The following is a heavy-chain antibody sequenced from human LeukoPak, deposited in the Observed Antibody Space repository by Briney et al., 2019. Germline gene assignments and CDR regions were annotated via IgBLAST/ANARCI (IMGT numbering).Heavy chain of an antibody. CDR1: GDSFSNYY. D-gene: IGHD4-11*01. CDR2: IYNVGST. V-gene: IGHV4-4*07. J-gene: IGHJ3*02. Sequence: PSETLSLTCTVSGDSFSNYYWSWVRQPAGKGLEWIGRIYNVGSTSYSPSLKSRVTMSLDTSKNQFSLKLTSVTAADTAVYYCARDGALDYRNLVTDALDIWGPGTMVTVSS. CDR3: ARDGALDYRNLVTDALDI.